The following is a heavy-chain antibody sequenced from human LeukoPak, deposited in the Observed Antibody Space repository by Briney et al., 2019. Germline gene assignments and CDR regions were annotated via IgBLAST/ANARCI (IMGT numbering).Heavy chain of an antibody. J-gene: IGHJ4*02. V-gene: IGHV1-18*01. Sequence: ASVKVSCKASGYTFTSYGISWVRQAPGQGLEWMAWISAYNGNTNYAQKLQGRVTMTTDTSTSTAYMELRSLRSDDTAVYYCARERRYYYDSSGYKHFDYWGQGTLVTVSS. D-gene: IGHD3-22*01. CDR2: ISAYNGNT. CDR1: GYTFTSYG. CDR3: ARERRYYYDSSGYKHFDY.